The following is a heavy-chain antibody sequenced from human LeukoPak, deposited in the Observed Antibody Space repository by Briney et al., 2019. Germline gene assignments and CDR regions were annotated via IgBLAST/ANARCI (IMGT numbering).Heavy chain of an antibody. V-gene: IGHV4-31*03. Sequence: SQTLSLTCTVSGDSITSGGYYWGWIRQRPGKGLEWIGYIYKTGSTYYNPSLKSRVTMSVDTSRNQFSLKVNSVTAADTAVYYCARDVLRWGQGTLVTVSS. J-gene: IGHJ4*02. CDR2: IYKTGST. CDR3: ARDVLR. CDR1: GDSITSGGYY.